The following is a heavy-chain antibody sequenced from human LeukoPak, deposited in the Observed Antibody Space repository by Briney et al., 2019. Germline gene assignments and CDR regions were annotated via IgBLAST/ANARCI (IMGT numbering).Heavy chain of an antibody. Sequence: PSETLSLTCTVSGGPTSTSSTHWGWDRQPPGKGLEWIGSIYYSGSTYYSPSLKSRVTISVDTSKNQFSLWLTSVTAADTAVYYCVTALTRDSSGWYVIDYWGQGTLVTVSS. CDR2: IYYSGST. V-gene: IGHV4-39*01. D-gene: IGHD6-19*01. J-gene: IGHJ4*02. CDR1: GGPTSTSSTH. CDR3: VTALTRDSSGWYVIDY.